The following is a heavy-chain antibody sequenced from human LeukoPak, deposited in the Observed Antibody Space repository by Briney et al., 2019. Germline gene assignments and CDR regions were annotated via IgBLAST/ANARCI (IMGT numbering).Heavy chain of an antibody. V-gene: IGHV4-34*01. D-gene: IGHD5-18*01. CDR1: GGSFSGYY. Sequence: SETLSLTCAVYGGSFSGYYWSWIRQPPGKGLEWIGEINHSGSTNYNPSLKSRVTISVDTSKNQFSLKLSSVTAADTAVYYCARGGRGYSYVHIYFDYWGQGTLVTVSS. CDR2: INHSGST. J-gene: IGHJ4*02. CDR3: ARGGRGYSYVHIYFDY.